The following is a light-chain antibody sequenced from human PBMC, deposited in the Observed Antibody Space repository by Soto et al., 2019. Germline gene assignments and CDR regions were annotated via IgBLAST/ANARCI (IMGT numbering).Light chain of an antibody. Sequence: DLQMTQSPSTLPASGGDRVTITCRASQSIGSSLAWYQQKPGKAPKLLLSDASSLERGVPSRLSGSGSGTDFTLTIRSLQPYDFATYYCQQYDGYSRTFGQGTKVESK. J-gene: IGKJ1*01. V-gene: IGKV1-5*01. CDR2: DAS. CDR1: QSIGSS. CDR3: QQYDGYSRT.